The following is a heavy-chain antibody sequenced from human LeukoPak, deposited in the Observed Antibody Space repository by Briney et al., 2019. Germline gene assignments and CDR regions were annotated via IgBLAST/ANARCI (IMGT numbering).Heavy chain of an antibody. D-gene: IGHD2-21*01. CDR3: ARPRHMVNIDFDY. Sequence: GESLKISCKGSGYSFTNYWIGWVRQMPGKGLEWMGIIYPGDSDTRYSPSFRGQVTISADKSISTAYLQWSSLKASDTAMYYCARPRHMVNIDFDYWGQGTLVTVSS. CDR1: GYSFTNYW. CDR2: IYPGDSDT. V-gene: IGHV5-51*01. J-gene: IGHJ4*02.